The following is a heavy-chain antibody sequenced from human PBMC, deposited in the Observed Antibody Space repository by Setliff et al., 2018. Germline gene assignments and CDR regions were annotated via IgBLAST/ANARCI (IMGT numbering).Heavy chain of an antibody. D-gene: IGHD3-10*01. Sequence: PSETLSLTCTVSDDSISSRTYYWSWIRQPAGKGLEWIGHIYTSWSTVYNPSLQSRVTISVDTSKNQFSLRLSSVTAADTAVYYCARVSGFIYIDVWGKGTTVTVSS. V-gene: IGHV4-61*09. J-gene: IGHJ6*03. CDR2: IYTSWST. CDR3: ARVSGFIYIDV. CDR1: DDSISSRTYY.